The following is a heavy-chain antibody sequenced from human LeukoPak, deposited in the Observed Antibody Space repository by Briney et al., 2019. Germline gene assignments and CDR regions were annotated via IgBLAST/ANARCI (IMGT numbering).Heavy chain of an antibody. CDR3: ARGYYDFWAGSSYYFHYMDV. J-gene: IGHJ6*03. V-gene: IGHV3-64*01. CDR1: GFTFSTYA. CDR2: ISSNGGNT. Sequence: GGSLRLSCAASGFTFSTYAMHWVRQAPGKGLEYVSSISSNGGNTYYGNSVKGRFTISRDNSKNTLYLQMGSLSAEDLAVYYCARGYYDFWAGSSYYFHYMDVWGKGTTVTVSS. D-gene: IGHD3-3*01.